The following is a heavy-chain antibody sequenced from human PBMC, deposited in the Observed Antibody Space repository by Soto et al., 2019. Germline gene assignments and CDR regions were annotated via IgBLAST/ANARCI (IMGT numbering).Heavy chain of an antibody. CDR3: ARGTLNWNYGSNWVDP. CDR1: GGTSSSYA. D-gene: IGHD1-7*01. CDR2: IIPIFGTA. Sequence: SVKVSCKASGGTSSSYAISWVRQAPGQGLEWMGGIIPIFGTANYAQKFQGRVTITADESTSTAYMELSSLRSEDTAVYYCARGTLNWNYGSNWVDPWGQGTLVTV. V-gene: IGHV1-69*13. J-gene: IGHJ5*02.